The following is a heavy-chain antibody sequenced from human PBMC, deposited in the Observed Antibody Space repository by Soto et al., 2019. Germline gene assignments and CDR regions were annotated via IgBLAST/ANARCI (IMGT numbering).Heavy chain of an antibody. D-gene: IGHD6-13*01. CDR1: GFTFSSYW. CDR2: IKQDGSEK. CDR3: AVIEAAGRYYGMDV. J-gene: IGHJ6*02. Sequence: GGSLRLSCAASGFTFSSYWMSWVRQAPGKGLEWVANIKQDGSEKYYVDSVKGRFTISRDNAKNSLYLQMNSLRAEDTAVYYCAVIEAAGRYYGMDVWGQGSTLTVSS. V-gene: IGHV3-7*01.